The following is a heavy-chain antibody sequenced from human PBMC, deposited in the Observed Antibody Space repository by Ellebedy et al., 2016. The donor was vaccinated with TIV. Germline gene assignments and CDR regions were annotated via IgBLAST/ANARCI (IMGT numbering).Heavy chain of an antibody. CDR3: ARALGGGHCY. V-gene: IGHV3-7*01. CDR1: GFTFSAYW. Sequence: GESLKISXAASGFTFSAYWMHWVRQAPGKGLEWVANIKQDGSEKYYVDSVKGRFTIPRDNAKNSLYLQMNSLRAEDTAVYYCARALGGGHCYWGQGTLVTVSS. D-gene: IGHD2-21*02. J-gene: IGHJ4*02. CDR2: IKQDGSEK.